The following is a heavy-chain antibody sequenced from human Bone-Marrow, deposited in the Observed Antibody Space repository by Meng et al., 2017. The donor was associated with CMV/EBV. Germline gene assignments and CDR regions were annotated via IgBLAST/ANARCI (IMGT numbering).Heavy chain of an antibody. CDR1: GFTFSSYW. Sequence: GESLKISCAASGFTFSSYWMSWVRQAPGKGLEWVAYIKQDGSEKYYVDSVKGRFTISRDNAKNSLYLQMNSLRAEDTAVYYCARERTDFWSGYPPGGGMDVWGQGTTVTVSS. D-gene: IGHD3-3*01. CDR3: ARERTDFWSGYPPGGGMDV. V-gene: IGHV3-7*01. CDR2: IKQDGSEK. J-gene: IGHJ6*02.